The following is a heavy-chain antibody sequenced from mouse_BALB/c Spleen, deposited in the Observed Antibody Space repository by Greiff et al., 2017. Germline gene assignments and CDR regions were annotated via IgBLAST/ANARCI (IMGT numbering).Heavy chain of an antibody. Sequence: VKLVESGPGLVAPSQSLSITCTVSGFSLTSYGVHWVRQPPGKGLEWLGVIWAGGSTNYNSALMSRLSISKDNSKSQVFLKMNSLQTDDTAMYYCARRGPYAMDYWGQGTSVTVSS. CDR1: GFSLTSYG. CDR2: IWAGGST. J-gene: IGHJ4*01. CDR3: ARRGPYAMDY. V-gene: IGHV2-9*02.